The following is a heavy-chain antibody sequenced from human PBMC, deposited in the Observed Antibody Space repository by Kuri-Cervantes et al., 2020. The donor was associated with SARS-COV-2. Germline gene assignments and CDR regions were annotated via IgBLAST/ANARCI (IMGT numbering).Heavy chain of an antibody. Sequence: GGSLRLSCAASGFTFDDYGMSWVRQAPGKGLEWVSGINWNGGSTGYADSVKGRFTISRDNAKNSLYLQMNSLRAEDTALYYCARSGYYSRGVTYYYMDVWDKGTTVTVSS. CDR2: INWNGGST. D-gene: IGHD3-22*01. V-gene: IGHV3-20*04. J-gene: IGHJ6*03. CDR1: GFTFDDYG. CDR3: ARSGYYSRGVTYYYMDV.